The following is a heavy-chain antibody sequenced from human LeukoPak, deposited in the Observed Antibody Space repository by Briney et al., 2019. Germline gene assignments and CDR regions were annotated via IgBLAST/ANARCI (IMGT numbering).Heavy chain of an antibody. J-gene: IGHJ6*02. D-gene: IGHD6-19*01. Sequence: SETLSLTCTVSGGSVASTGRYWGWIRQPPGKGLEWIGSTYYTGETYSPPSLRSRLSISVDTSRNQFALTLSSVTAADTAVYYCGRHVSNGWDHHNGLDVWGQGTTVTVSS. V-gene: IGHV4-39*01. CDR3: GRHVSNGWDHHNGLDV. CDR2: TYYTGET. CDR1: GGSVASTGRY.